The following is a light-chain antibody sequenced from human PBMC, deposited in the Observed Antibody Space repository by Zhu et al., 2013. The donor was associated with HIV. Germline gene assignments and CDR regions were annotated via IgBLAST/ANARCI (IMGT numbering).Light chain of an antibody. J-gene: IGLJ3*02. V-gene: IGLV1-51*01. CDR3: GTWDSTLSAV. CDR1: TSNIGNSY. Sequence: QSVLTQPPSVSAAAGQTVTISCSGDTSNIGNSYVSWYQQLPGTAPKVLIYDNNKRPSGIPDRFSASKSGTSATLAITGLQTGDEADYYCGTWDSTLSAVFGGGTKLTVL. CDR2: DNN.